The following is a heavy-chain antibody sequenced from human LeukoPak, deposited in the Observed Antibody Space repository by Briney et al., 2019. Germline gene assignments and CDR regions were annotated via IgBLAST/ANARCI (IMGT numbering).Heavy chain of an antibody. V-gene: IGHV4-61*01. CDR3: ARQDSLLFDY. CDR1: GGSISSGSYY. D-gene: IGHD2-15*01. J-gene: IGHJ4*02. Sequence: SETLSLTCTVSGGSISSGSYYWSWIRQPPGKGLEWIGYIYYTGSTNYNPSLKSRVTISLDTSKNQFSLGLSSVTAADTAVYYCARQDSLLFDYWGQGTLVTVSS. CDR2: IYYTGST.